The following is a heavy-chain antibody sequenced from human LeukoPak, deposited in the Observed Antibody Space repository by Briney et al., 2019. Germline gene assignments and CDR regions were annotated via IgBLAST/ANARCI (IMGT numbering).Heavy chain of an antibody. V-gene: IGHV5-51*01. CDR3: ARGQTYYDFWSGFGAFDI. CDR1: GYSFTSYW. CDR2: IYPGDSDT. J-gene: IGHJ3*02. D-gene: IGHD3-3*01. Sequence: GESLKISCKGSGYSFTSYWIGWVRQMPGKGLEWMGIIYPGDSDTRYSPSFQGQVTISADKSISTAYLQWSSLKASDTAMYYCARGQTYYDFWSGFGAFDIWGQGTMVTVSS.